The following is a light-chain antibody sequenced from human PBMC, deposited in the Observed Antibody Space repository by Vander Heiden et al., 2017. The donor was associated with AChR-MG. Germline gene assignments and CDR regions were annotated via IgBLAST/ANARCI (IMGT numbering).Light chain of an antibody. J-gene: IGKJ2*01. Sequence: EIVMTQSPATLSVSPGERVTLSCRASQSITNNLAWYQQKPDQAPRLLIYGASTRATGIPARFSGSGSGAEFTLTISSLQSEDFAVYYCQQYNNWPPYTFGQGTKLEIK. CDR3: QQYNNWPPYT. V-gene: IGKV3-15*01. CDR2: GAS. CDR1: QSITNN.